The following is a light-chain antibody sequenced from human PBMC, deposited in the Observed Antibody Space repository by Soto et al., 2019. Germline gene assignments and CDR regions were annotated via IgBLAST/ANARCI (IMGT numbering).Light chain of an antibody. J-gene: IGLJ2*01. CDR2: DVT. CDR1: SSDVGGYNF. CDR3: SSYAGSSIPVA. V-gene: IGLV2-8*01. Sequence: QSALTQPPSASGSPGQSVTISCTGASSDVGGYNFVSWYQHHPGKAPRLMIYDVTQRPSGVPDRFSVSKSGNTASLTVSGLQVDDDAYYDCSSYAGSSIPVAFGGGTKLTGL.